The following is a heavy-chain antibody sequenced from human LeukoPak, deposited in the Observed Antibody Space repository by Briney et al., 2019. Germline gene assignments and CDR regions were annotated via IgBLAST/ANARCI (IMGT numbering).Heavy chain of an antibody. CDR2: IYTSGST. Sequence: PSQTLSLTCTVSGGSISSGSYYWSWIRRPAGKGLEWIGRIYTSGSTNYNPSLKSRVTISVDTSKNQFSLRLSSVTAADTAVYYCARSCSSTSCYTGAYYYYMDVWGKGTTVTVSS. D-gene: IGHD2-2*02. J-gene: IGHJ6*03. V-gene: IGHV4-61*02. CDR3: ARSCSSTSCYTGAYYYYMDV. CDR1: GGSISSGSYY.